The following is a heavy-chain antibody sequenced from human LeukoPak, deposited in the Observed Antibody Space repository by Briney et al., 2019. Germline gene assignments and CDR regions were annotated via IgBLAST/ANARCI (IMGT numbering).Heavy chain of an antibody. V-gene: IGHV1-69*13. CDR2: IIPIFGTA. CDR1: GGTFGSYA. CDR3: SYYYDSSGYQEPNDY. D-gene: IGHD3-22*01. Sequence: ASVKVSCKASGGTFGSYAISWVRQAPGQGLEWMGGIIPIFGTANYAQKFQGRVTITADESTSTAYMELSSLRSEDTAVYYCSYYYDSSGYQEPNDYWGQGTLVTVSS. J-gene: IGHJ4*02.